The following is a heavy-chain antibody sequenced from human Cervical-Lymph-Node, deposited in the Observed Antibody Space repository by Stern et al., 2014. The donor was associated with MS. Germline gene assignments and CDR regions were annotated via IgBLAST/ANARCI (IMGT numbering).Heavy chain of an antibody. V-gene: IGHV3-73*02. CDR3: TGYSGYNNYDY. CDR2: IRSKANNDAT. CDR1: GFTFSGSA. Sequence: EVQLVESGGGLVQPGGSLILSCAASGFTFSGSAMHWVRQASGQGLEWIGRIRSKANNDATTYAASLKGRFTISRDDSKNTAYLQMNSLEAEDTAVYYCTGYSGYNNYDYWGQGTLVTVSS. D-gene: IGHD5-12*01. J-gene: IGHJ4*02.